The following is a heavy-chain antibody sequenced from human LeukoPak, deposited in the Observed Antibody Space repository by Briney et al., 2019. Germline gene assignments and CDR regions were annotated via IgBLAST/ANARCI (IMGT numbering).Heavy chain of an antibody. J-gene: IGHJ5*02. CDR3: ARGSLRFFLEYNWFDP. CDR2: IIPIFGTA. CDR1: GGTFSSYA. Sequence: ASVKVSCKASGGTFSSYAISWVRQAPGQGLEWMGGIIPIFGTANYAQKFQGRVTITTDESTSTAYMELSSLRSEDTAVYYCARGSLRFFLEYNWFDPWGQGTLVTVSS. D-gene: IGHD3-3*01. V-gene: IGHV1-69*05.